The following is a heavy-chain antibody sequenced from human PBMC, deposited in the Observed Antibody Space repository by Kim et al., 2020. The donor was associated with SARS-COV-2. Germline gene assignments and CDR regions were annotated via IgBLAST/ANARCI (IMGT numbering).Heavy chain of an antibody. V-gene: IGHV4-61*01. J-gene: IGHJ4*02. CDR1: GGSVSSGSYY. CDR3: ARSLGYSVYYFDY. CDR2: IYYSGST. D-gene: IGHD6-13*01. Sequence: SETLSLTCTVSGGSVSSGSYYWSWIRQPPGKGLEWIGYIYYSGSTNYNPSLKSRVTISVDTSKNQFSLKLSSVTAADTAVYYCARSLGYSVYYFDYWGQGTLVTVSS.